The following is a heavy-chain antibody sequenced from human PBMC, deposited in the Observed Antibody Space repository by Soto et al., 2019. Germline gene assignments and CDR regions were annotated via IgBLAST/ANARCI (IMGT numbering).Heavy chain of an antibody. CDR2: ISAYNGNT. J-gene: IGHJ4*02. Sequence: GASVKVSCKASGYTFTSYGISWVRQAPGQGLEWMGWISAYNGNTNYVQKLQGRVTMTTDTSTSTAYMELRSLRSDDTAVYYCARQIVVVVAPTPIDYWGQRTLVTVSS. D-gene: IGHD2-15*01. V-gene: IGHV1-18*01. CDR1: GYTFTSYG. CDR3: ARQIVVVVAPTPIDY.